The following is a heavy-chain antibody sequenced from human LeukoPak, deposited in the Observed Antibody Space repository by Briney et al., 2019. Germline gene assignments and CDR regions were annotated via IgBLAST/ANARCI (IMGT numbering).Heavy chain of an antibody. J-gene: IGHJ4*02. CDR2: ISGSGGST. Sequence: PGGSLRLSCAASGFTSSSYGMSWVRQAPGKGLEGVSAISGSGGSTYYADSVKGRFTISRDNSKNTLYLQMNSLRAEDTAVYYCAKSPSYGGKVLLGDYWGQGTLVTVSS. D-gene: IGHD4-23*01. V-gene: IGHV3-23*01. CDR3: AKSPSYGGKVLLGDY. CDR1: GFTSSSYG.